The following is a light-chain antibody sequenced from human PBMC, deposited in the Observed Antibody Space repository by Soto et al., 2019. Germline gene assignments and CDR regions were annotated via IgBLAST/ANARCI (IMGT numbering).Light chain of an antibody. Sequence: EILMTQSPATLSVSPGERATLSCRASQSLNRNLAGYQQKPGQAPRLIIYGASTSASGIPARFSGSGSGTELTLTITSLQSDDFAPYYNQHYNDCHPAFTFHP. CDR2: GAS. CDR3: QHYNDCHPAFT. J-gene: IGKJ3*01. V-gene: IGKV3D-15*01. CDR1: QSLNRN.